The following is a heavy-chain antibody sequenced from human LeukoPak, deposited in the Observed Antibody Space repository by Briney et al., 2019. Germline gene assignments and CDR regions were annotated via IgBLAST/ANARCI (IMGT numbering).Heavy chain of an antibody. CDR1: GFTFSSYG. Sequence: GGSLRLSCAASGFTFSSYGVNWVRQAPGKGLEWLSYISATGGPIYYADSVKGRFTISRDNAKNSLFLQMNSLRAEDTAVYYCTSQSTDFFDFWGQGTLVTVSS. J-gene: IGHJ4*02. CDR3: TSQSTDFFDF. V-gene: IGHV3-48*04. D-gene: IGHD2-2*01. CDR2: ISATGGPI.